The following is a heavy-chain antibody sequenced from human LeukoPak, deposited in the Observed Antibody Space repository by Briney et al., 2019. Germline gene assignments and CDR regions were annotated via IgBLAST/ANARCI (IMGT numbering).Heavy chain of an antibody. Sequence: SETLSLTCTVSGYSISSGYYWGWIRQPPGKGLEWIGNIYHSGSTYYNPSLKGRVTISVDTSKNQFSLKLSSVTAADTAVYYCAREVGPQDAFDIWGQGTMVTVSS. CDR1: GYSISSGYY. V-gene: IGHV4-38-2*02. CDR2: IYHSGST. J-gene: IGHJ3*02. CDR3: AREVGPQDAFDI.